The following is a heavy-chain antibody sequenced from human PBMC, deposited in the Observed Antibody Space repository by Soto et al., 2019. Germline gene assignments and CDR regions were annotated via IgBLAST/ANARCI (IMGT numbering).Heavy chain of an antibody. V-gene: IGHV4-30-4*01. D-gene: IGHD3-10*01. CDR1: GGSISSGDYY. CDR3: ARAPRGNYGYPSYFDY. CDR2: IYYSGST. J-gene: IGHJ4*02. Sequence: SETLSLTCTVSGGSISSGDYYWSWIRQPPGKGLEWIGYIYYSGSTYYNPSLKSRVTISVDTSENQFSLKLSSVTAANMAVYYCARAPRGNYGYPSYFDYWGQGTLVTVSS.